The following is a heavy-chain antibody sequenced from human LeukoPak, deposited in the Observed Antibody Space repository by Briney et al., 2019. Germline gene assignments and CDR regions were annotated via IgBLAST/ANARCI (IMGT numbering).Heavy chain of an antibody. CDR3: AGLTYGSGSYRFDP. CDR2: ISVYNGNT. CDR1: GYTFTSSG. D-gene: IGHD3-10*01. J-gene: IGHJ5*02. V-gene: IGHV1-18*01. Sequence: ASVKVSCKASGYTFTSSGISWVRPAPGQGVECMCWISVYNGNTNYAQTPQGRVTLSIDTSTSTDYMELGSLRSDDTAVYYCAGLTYGSGSYRFDPWGQGTLVTVSS.